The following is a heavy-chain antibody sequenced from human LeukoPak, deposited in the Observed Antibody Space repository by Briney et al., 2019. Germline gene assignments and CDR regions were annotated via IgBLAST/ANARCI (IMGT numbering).Heavy chain of an antibody. J-gene: IGHJ5*02. V-gene: IGHV4-39*07. D-gene: IGHD2-2*01. CDR2: IYYSGST. CDR1: GGSISSSSYY. Sequence: PSETLSLTCTVSGGSISSSSYYWGWLRQPPGKGREWLGSIYYSGSTYYNPSLKSRVTISVDTSKNQFSLKLSSVTAADTAVYYCARTSPTTGHSGVVPAAIGARANWFDPWGQGTLVTVSS. CDR3: ARTSPTTGHSGVVPAAIGARANWFDP.